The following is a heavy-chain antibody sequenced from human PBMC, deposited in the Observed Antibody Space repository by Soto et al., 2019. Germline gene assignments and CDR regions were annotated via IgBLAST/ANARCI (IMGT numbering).Heavy chain of an antibody. V-gene: IGHV2-5*02. D-gene: IGHD6-6*01. Sequence: QITLKESGPTLVKPTQTLTLTCTFSGFSLSTSGVDVGWIRQPPGKALEWLALIYWDDDKRYSPSLKSRLTITKDTSKNHVVLTMTNMDPLDTATYYWAHRRPYSNSPEYFFDYWGQGTLVTVSS. CDR2: IYWDDDK. J-gene: IGHJ4*02. CDR3: AHRRPYSNSPEYFFDY. CDR1: GFSLSTSGVD.